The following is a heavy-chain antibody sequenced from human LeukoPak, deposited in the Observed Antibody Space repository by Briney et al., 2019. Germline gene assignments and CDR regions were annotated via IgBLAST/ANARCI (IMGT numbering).Heavy chain of an antibody. J-gene: IGHJ5*02. CDR2: IYPGDSDT. D-gene: IGHD2-2*01. CDR1: GYSFTSYW. V-gene: IGHV5-51*01. Sequence: GESLKISCKGSGYSFTSYWIGWVRQMPGKGLEWMGIIYPGDSDTRYSPSFQGQVTISADKSISTAYLQWSSLKASDTAMYYCARDVVPAATNPYNWFDPWGQGTLVTVSS. CDR3: ARDVVPAATNPYNWFDP.